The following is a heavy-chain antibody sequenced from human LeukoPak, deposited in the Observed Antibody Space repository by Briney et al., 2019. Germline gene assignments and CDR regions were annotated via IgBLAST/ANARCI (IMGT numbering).Heavy chain of an antibody. CDR1: GYTFTGYY. Sequence: RASVKVSCKASGYTFTGYYMHWVRQAPGQGPEWMGWINPNNGGTKLAQKFQGRVTMTTDTSISTAYMELSKLTSDDTATYYCARDQGNGYYINWFDPWGQGTLVTVSS. J-gene: IGHJ5*02. D-gene: IGHD3-22*01. CDR2: INPNNGGT. V-gene: IGHV1-2*02. CDR3: ARDQGNGYYINWFDP.